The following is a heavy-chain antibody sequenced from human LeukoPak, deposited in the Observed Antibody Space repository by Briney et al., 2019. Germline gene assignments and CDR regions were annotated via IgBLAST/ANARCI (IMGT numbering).Heavy chain of an antibody. V-gene: IGHV3-21*01. J-gene: IGHJ6*02. Sequence: GGSLRLSCTASGFTFSSYSMNWVRQAPGKGLEWVSSISSSSSYIYYANSVKGRFTISRDNAKNSLYLQMNSLRAEDTAVYYCARDHYYGSRYYGMDVWGQGTTVTVSS. CDR3: ARDHYYGSRYYGMDV. D-gene: IGHD3-10*01. CDR1: GFTFSSYS. CDR2: ISSSSSYI.